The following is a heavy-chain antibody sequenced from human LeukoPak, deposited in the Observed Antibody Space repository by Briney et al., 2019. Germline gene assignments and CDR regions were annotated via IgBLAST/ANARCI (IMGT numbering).Heavy chain of an antibody. CDR3: ASLYYYGSGSYHDY. D-gene: IGHD3-10*01. CDR2: INHRGTT. CDR1: GDSFSGYY. Sequence: ASETLSLTCAVYGDSFSGYYWSWIRQPPGKGLEWIAEINHRGTTHYNPSLKSRVTISVDTSKNQFSLKLSSVTAADSAVYYCASLYYYGSGSYHDYWGQGTLVTVSS. V-gene: IGHV4-34*01. J-gene: IGHJ4*02.